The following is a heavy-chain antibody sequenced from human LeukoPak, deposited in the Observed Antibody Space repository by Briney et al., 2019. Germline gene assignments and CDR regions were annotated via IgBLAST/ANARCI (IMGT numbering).Heavy chain of an antibody. CDR3: ARLLAGCPGGRCRAHFDY. CDR2: IYYGGST. V-gene: IGHV4-59*01. D-gene: IGHD2-15*01. J-gene: IGHJ4*02. CDR1: GDSINSNY. Sequence: KASETLSLTCSVSGDSINSNYWSWMRQPPGKGLEWIGYIYYGGSTNYNPSLKSRVSMSVDTSKNQFSLNLSSVTAADTAVYHCARLLAGCPGGRCRAHFDYWGQGTLVTVSS.